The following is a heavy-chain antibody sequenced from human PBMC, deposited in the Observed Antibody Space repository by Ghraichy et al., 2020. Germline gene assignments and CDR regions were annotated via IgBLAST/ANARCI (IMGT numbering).Heavy chain of an antibody. J-gene: IGHJ3*02. V-gene: IGHV3-21*01. CDR3: ARGGSGSYPRDDAFDN. D-gene: IGHD3-10*01. CDR2: ISSSGTYV. Sequence: GESLNISCAASGFTFSSYTMTLVRQAPGKGLEWVSSISSSGTYVYYGDSVKGRFTISRDNAKQSLFLQMKTLRAEDTAVYYCARGGSGSYPRDDAFDNWGQGTMVTVSS. CDR1: GFTFSSYT.